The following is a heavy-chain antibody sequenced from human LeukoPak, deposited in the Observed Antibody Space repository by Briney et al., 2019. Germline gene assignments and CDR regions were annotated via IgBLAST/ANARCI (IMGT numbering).Heavy chain of an antibody. D-gene: IGHD2-15*01. J-gene: IGHJ4*02. CDR1: GFTVSSNY. CDR3: ARGVWVAGPDHFDY. CDR2: IYSGGST. V-gene: IGHV3-66*01. Sequence: GSLRLSCAASGFTVSSNYMSWVRQAPGKGLEWVSVIYSGGSTYYADSVKGRFTISRDNSKNTLYLQMNSLRAEDTAVYYCARGVWVAGPDHFDYWGQGTLVTVSS.